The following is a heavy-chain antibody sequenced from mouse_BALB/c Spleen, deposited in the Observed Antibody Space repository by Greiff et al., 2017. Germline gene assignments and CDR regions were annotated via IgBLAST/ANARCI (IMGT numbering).Heavy chain of an antibody. Sequence: EVKLMESGGGLVQPGGSLRLSCATSGFTFTDYYMSWVRQPPGKALEWLGFIRNKANGYTTEYIASVKGRFTISRDNSQSILYLQMNTLRAEDSATYYCARDLDYWGQGTSVTVSS. J-gene: IGHJ4*01. CDR3: ARDLDY. V-gene: IGHV7-3*02. CDR1: GFTFTDYY. CDR2: IRNKANGYTT.